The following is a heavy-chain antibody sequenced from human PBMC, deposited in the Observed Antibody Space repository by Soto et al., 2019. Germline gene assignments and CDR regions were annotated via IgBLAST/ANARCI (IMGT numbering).Heavy chain of an antibody. CDR1: GGSISSYY. V-gene: IGHV4-59*12. CDR2: IYYSGST. CDR3: ARVWESTGTTGYYCDS. D-gene: IGHD4-17*01. Sequence: QVQLQESGPGLVKPSETLSLTCTVSGGSISSYYWSWIRQPPGKGLEWIGYIYYSGSTNYNPSLKLRVTISLYTSKRQLPQKLSSVTAPDTAVYYWARVWESTGTTGYYCDSWGQGTLVTVSS. J-gene: IGHJ4*02.